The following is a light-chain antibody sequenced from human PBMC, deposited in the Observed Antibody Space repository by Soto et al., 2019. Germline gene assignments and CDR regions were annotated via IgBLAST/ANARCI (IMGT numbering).Light chain of an antibody. V-gene: IGLV2-14*01. Sequence: QSALTQPASVSGSPGQSITISCTGTSSDVGGYNYVSWYQQHPGRAPKLMIYDVSNRPSGVSNRFSGSKSGNTASLTISGLQAEDEADYYCSSCTGSSTVFGTGTKLTVL. CDR2: DVS. J-gene: IGLJ1*01. CDR3: SSCTGSSTV. CDR1: SSDVGGYNY.